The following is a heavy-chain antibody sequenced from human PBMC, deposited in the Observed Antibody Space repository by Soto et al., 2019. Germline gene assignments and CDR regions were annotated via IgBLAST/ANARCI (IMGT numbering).Heavy chain of an antibody. CDR2: IYHSGST. D-gene: IGHD5-18*01. J-gene: IGHJ4*02. CDR1: GGSISSGGYS. Sequence: ALSLTCAVSGGSISSGGYSWSWIRQPPGKGLEWIGYIYHSGSTYYNPSLKSRVTISVDRSKNQFSLKLSSVTAADTAVYYCARESAMGNYYFDYWGQGTLVTVSS. V-gene: IGHV4-30-2*01. CDR3: ARESAMGNYYFDY.